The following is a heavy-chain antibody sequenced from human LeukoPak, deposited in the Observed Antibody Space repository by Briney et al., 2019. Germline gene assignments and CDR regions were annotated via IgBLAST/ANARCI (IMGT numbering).Heavy chain of an antibody. CDR3: ATRFRGVIWYYFDY. D-gene: IGHD3-10*01. Sequence: GASVMVSCKVSGYTLTELSMHWVRQAPGKGLEWMGGFDPEDGETIYAQKFQGRVTMTEDTSTDTAYMELSSLRSEDTAVYYCATRFRGVIWYYFDYWGQGTLVTVSS. V-gene: IGHV1-24*01. CDR2: FDPEDGET. CDR1: GYTLTELS. J-gene: IGHJ4*02.